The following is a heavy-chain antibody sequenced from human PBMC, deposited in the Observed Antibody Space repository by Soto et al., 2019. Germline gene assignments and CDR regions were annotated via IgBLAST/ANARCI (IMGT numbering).Heavy chain of an antibody. CDR3: AKEVVPAASPFDY. J-gene: IGHJ4*02. V-gene: IGHV3-30*18. D-gene: IGHD2-2*01. Sequence: GGSLRLSCAASGFTFSSYGMHWVRQAPGKGLEWVAVISYDGSNKYYADSVKGRFTISRDNSKNTLYLQMNSLRAEDTAVYYCAKEVVPAASPFDYWGQGTLVTVSS. CDR1: GFTFSSYG. CDR2: ISYDGSNK.